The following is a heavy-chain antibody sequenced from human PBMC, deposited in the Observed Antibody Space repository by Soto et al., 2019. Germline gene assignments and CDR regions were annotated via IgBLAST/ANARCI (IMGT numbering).Heavy chain of an antibody. V-gene: IGHV1-69*08. D-gene: IGHD6-6*01. CDR1: GGNFRSQSIS. J-gene: IGHJ6*02. CDR2: AIPVLGVA. CDR3: ARDRDVAARAPVETDYYYGIDV. Sequence: QVQLVQSGAEVKKPGSSVKVSCKASGGNFRSQSISISWVRQAPGQGLEWMGRAIPVLGVANYAQKFQGRVTIHADKVTSRVYMELSSLRSEDTAVYYCARDRDVAARAPVETDYYYGIDVWGQGTTVTVSS.